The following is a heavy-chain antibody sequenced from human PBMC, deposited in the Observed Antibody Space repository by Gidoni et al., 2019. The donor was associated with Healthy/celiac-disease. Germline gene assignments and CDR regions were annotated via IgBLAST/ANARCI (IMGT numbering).Heavy chain of an antibody. D-gene: IGHD6-6*01. CDR2: INHSGST. J-gene: IGHJ4*02. Sequence: QVQLQQWGAGLLKPSETLSLTCAVYGGSFSGYYWSWIRQPPGKGLEWIGEINHSGSTNYNPSLKSRVTISVDTSKNQFSLKLSSVTAADTAVYYCARGRSMIAARPFDYWGQGTLVTVSS. CDR1: GGSFSGYY. V-gene: IGHV4-34*01. CDR3: ARGRSMIAARPFDY.